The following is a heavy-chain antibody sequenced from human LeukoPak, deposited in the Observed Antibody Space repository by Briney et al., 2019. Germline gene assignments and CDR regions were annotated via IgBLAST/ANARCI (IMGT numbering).Heavy chain of an antibody. CDR3: ARQSRGRDAFDI. D-gene: IGHD3-10*01. CDR1: GGSISSGSYY. J-gene: IGHJ3*02. CDR2: IYYSGST. V-gene: IGHV4-39*01. Sequence: SETLSLTCTVSGGSISSGSYYWGWIRQPPGKGLEWIGSIYYSGSTYYNPSLKSRVTISVDTSKNQFSLKLSSVTAADTAVYYCARQSRGRDAFDIWGQGTMVTVSS.